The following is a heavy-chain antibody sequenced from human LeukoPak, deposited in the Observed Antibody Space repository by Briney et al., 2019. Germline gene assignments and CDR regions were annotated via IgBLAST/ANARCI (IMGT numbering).Heavy chain of an antibody. CDR1: GYTFTNYA. J-gene: IGHJ6*02. CDR2: INPGNGDT. V-gene: IGHV1-3*01. D-gene: IGHD2-15*01. Sequence: GASVTVSCTGSGYTFTNYAIHWVRQAPGQSLEWLGWINPGNGDTKYSQDFQGRVTINTDTSAATAYVELNSLTSEDTAVYYCARDRWHCRVNCDSVYYFALDVWGQGTTVTVSS. CDR3: ARDRWHCRVNCDSVYYFALDV.